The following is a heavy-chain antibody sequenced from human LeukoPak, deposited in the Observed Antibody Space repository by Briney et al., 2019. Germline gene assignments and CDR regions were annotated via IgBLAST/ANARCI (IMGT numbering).Heavy chain of an antibody. D-gene: IGHD6-13*01. Sequence: PGRSLRLSCAASGFTFSSYAMHWVRQAPGKGLEWVAVISYDGSNKYYADSVKGRFTISRDNSKNTLYLQMNSLRAEDTAVYYCAGAAAANFWFDPWGQGTLVTVSS. CDR2: ISYDGSNK. J-gene: IGHJ5*02. V-gene: IGHV3-30*04. CDR1: GFTFSSYA. CDR3: AGAAAANFWFDP.